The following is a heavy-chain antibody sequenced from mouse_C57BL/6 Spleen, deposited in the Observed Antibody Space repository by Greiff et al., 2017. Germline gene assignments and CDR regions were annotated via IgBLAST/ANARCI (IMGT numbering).Heavy chain of an antibody. D-gene: IGHD4-1*01. J-gene: IGHJ2*01. V-gene: IGHV5-4*03. CDR1: GFTFSSYA. CDR3: ARGTGRAY. CDR2: ISDGGSYT. Sequence: EVKVEESGGGLVKPGGSLKLSCAASGFTFSSYAMSWVRQTPEKRLEWVATISDGGSYTYYPDNVKGRFTIARDNAKNNLYLQMSHLKSEDTAMYYCARGTGRAYWGQGTTLTVSS.